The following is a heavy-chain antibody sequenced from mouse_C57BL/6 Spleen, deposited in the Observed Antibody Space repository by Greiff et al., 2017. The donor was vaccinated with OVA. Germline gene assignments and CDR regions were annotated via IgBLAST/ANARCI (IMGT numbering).Heavy chain of an antibody. Sequence: QVHVKQSGAELVKPGASVKLSCKASGYTFTEYTIHWVKQRPGQGLEWIGWFYPGSGSIKYNEKFKDKATLTADKTSSTVYMELSRLTSEDSAVYFCARHDWEGYYFDYWGQGTTLSVSS. D-gene: IGHD4-1*01. CDR2: FYPGSGSI. J-gene: IGHJ2*01. CDR3: ARHDWEGYYFDY. V-gene: IGHV1-62-2*01. CDR1: GYTFTEYT.